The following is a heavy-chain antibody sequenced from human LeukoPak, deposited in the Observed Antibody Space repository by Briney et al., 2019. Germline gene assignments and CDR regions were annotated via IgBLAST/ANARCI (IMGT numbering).Heavy chain of an antibody. J-gene: IGHJ4*02. CDR1: GFTFSSYG. V-gene: IGHV3-30*18. D-gene: IGHD3-22*01. Sequence: PRGSLRLSCAASGFTFSSYGMHWVRQAPGKGLEWVAVISYDGSNKYYADSVKGRFTISRDNSKNTLYLQMNSLRAEDTAVYYCAKEYYYDSSGYYSVDYWGQGTLVTVSS. CDR2: ISYDGSNK. CDR3: AKEYYYDSSGYYSVDY.